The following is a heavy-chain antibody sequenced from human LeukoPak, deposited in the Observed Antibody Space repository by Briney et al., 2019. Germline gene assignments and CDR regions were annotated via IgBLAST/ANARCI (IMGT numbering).Heavy chain of an antibody. D-gene: IGHD2-21*01. CDR3: AIMDGHCSGGHCYKYFDY. CDR2: IGSTSI. V-gene: IGHV3-48*01. J-gene: IGHJ4*02. Sequence: GGSLRLSCAASGFSTSTYSMGWVRQAPGKGLEWVSYIGSTSIYADSVKGRFTISRDNSKNTLYLQMNSLRAEDTAVYFCAIMDGHCSGGHCYKYFDYWGQGTLVTASS. CDR1: GFSTSTYS.